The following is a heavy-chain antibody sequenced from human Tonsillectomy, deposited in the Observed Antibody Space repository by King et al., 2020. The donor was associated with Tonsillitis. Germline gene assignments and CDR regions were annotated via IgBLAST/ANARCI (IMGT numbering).Heavy chain of an antibody. D-gene: IGHD6-19*01. CDR3: ARPRRSGWNDAFDL. CDR1: GYNFTTYW. J-gene: IGHJ3*01. V-gene: IGHV5-51*01. CDR2: IYAGDSDT. Sequence: VQLVESGAEVKKPGESLKISCKGSGYNFTTYWIGWVRQMPGKGLEWMGIIYAGDSDTRYSPSFQGQGTISADKSISTAYLQWSSLKASDTAMYYCARPRRSGWNDAFDLWGQGTMVTVSS.